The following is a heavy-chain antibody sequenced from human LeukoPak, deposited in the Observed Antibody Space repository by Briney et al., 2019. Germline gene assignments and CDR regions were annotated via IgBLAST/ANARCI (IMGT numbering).Heavy chain of an antibody. J-gene: IGHJ5*02. CDR3: ARGEWFGELSLNWFDP. V-gene: IGHV4-39*07. D-gene: IGHD3-10*01. Sequence: SETLSLTCTVSGGSISISTYYWGWVRQPPGKGLEWIGSIYSSGTTYYNPSLKSQFTISLDTSKNQFSLKLSSVTAADTAVYYCARGEWFGELSLNWFDPWGQGTLVTVSS. CDR2: IYSSGTT. CDR1: GGSISISTYY.